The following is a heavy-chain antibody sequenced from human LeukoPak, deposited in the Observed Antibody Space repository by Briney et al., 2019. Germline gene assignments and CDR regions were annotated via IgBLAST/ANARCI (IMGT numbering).Heavy chain of an antibody. D-gene: IGHD1-1*01. J-gene: IGHJ4*02. V-gene: IGHV3-48*03. CDR2: INSGSDTI. CDR1: GFTFSTYE. Sequence: GGSLRLSCAASGFTFSTYEMNWVRQAPGKGLEWVSNINSGSDTIYYADSVKGRFTISRDNTKNSLFLHMNSLRAEDTAVYYCVRDGLGYDYWGQGTLVTVSS. CDR3: VRDGLGYDY.